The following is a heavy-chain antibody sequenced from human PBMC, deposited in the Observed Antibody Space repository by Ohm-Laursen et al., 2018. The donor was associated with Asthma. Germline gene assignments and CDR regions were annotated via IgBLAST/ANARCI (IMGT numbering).Heavy chain of an antibody. CDR2: MNPNSGNT. CDR3: ALSYYDSSGRYYYYGMDV. J-gene: IGHJ6*02. D-gene: IGHD3-22*01. CDR1: GYTFTSYD. Sequence: ASVKVSCKASGYTFTSYDINWVRQATGQGLEWMGWMNPNSGNTGCAQKFQGRVTMTRNTSISTAYMELSSLRSEDTAVYYCALSYYDSSGRYYYYGMDVWGQGTTVTVSS. V-gene: IGHV1-8*01.